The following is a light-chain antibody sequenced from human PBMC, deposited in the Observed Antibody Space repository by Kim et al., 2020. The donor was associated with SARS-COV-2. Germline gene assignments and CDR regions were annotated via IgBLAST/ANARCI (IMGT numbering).Light chain of an antibody. Sequence: SSELTQDPAVSVALGQTVRITCHGDSLRNYYASWYQQKPGQAPVFVIYGENNRPSGIPDRFSGSFSGNTASLTITGAQAEDEADYYCNCRDSSGNHLVFGGGTQLTVL. V-gene: IGLV3-19*01. J-gene: IGLJ2*01. CDR3: NCRDSSGNHLV. CDR1: SLRNYY. CDR2: GEN.